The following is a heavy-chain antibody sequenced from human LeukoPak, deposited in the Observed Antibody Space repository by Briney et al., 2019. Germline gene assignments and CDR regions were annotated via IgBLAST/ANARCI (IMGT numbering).Heavy chain of an antibody. CDR2: INHNGST. V-gene: IGHV4-34*01. J-gene: IGHJ6*03. D-gene: IGHD3-22*01. Sequence: PSETLSLTCAAYGGFFSGYYWRWIRQPPGKGLEWIGGINHNGSTNDNPALKSRVAISVDTSKNQFSLKLSSVTAADTAAYYCARGRRDSSGYYELSYYYMDVWGKGTTVTPSS. CDR1: GGFFSGYY. CDR3: ARGRRDSSGYYELSYYYMDV.